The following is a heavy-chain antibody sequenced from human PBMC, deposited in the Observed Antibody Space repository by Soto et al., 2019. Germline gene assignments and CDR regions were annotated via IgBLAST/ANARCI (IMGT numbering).Heavy chain of an antibody. CDR2: IIPISGTA. J-gene: IGHJ6*04. CDR3: ARSQGSSTSLEIYYYYYYGMDV. D-gene: IGHD2-2*01. Sequence: QVQLVQSGAEVKKPGSSVKVSCKASGGTFSSYAISWVRQAPGQGLEWMGGIIPISGTAKYAQKFQGRVTITADESTSTAYMELRSLRSEDTAVYYCARSQGSSTSLEIYYYYYYGMDVWGKGTTVTVSS. CDR1: GGTFSSYA. V-gene: IGHV1-69*01.